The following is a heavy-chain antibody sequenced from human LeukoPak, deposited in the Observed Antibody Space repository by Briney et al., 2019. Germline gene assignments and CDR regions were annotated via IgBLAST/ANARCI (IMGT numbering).Heavy chain of an antibody. CDR2: ISSSGSTI. Sequence: PGGSLRLSCAASGFTFSDYYMSWIRQAPGKGLEWVSYISSSGSTIYYADSVKGRFTISRDNAKNSLYLQMNSLRAEDTAVYYCARGDYYESSGYFIDAFDIWGQGTMVTVSS. CDR1: GFTFSDYY. CDR3: ARGDYYESSGYFIDAFDI. D-gene: IGHD3-22*01. J-gene: IGHJ3*02. V-gene: IGHV3-11*01.